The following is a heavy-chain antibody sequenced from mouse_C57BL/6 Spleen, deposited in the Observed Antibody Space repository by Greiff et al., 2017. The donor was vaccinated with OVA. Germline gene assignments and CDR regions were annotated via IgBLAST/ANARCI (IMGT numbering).Heavy chain of an antibody. J-gene: IGHJ2*01. CDR2: IYPGDGDT. V-gene: IGHV1-82*01. CDR3: ARGDYYGSSYFDY. Sequence: VQLQESGPELVKPGASVKISCKASGYAFSSSWMTWVKQRPGKGLEWIGRIYPGDGDTNYNGKFKGKATLTADKSSSTAYMQLSSLTSEDSAVYFCARGDYYGSSYFDYWGQGTTLTVSS. D-gene: IGHD1-1*01. CDR1: GYAFSSSW.